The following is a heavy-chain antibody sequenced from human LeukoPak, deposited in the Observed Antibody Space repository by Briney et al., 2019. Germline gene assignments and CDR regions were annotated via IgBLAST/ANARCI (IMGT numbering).Heavy chain of an antibody. J-gene: IGHJ4*02. CDR3: STYGSGSYYRGSYFFEN. V-gene: IGHV3-49*03. Sequence: PGGSLRLSCTASGFTFGDNGMSWFRQATGKGLEWVGFIRSKSYGGTIEYAASVKGRFTKSRDDSESIAYLLMSSLKTEDTAIYYCSTYGSGSYYRGSYFFENWGQGTLVTVSS. D-gene: IGHD3-10*01. CDR1: GFTFGDNG. CDR2: IRSKSYGGTI.